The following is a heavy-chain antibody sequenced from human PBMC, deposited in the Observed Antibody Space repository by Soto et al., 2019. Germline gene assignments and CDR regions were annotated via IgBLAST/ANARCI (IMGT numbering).Heavy chain of an antibody. Sequence: QLQLQESGSGGVKPSETLSLTCTVSGASISYGGFSWSWIRQSPGKGLEWIGYISHLENTYLHPSFKSRLTMSIDRTRNQFSLKLSSVTAADMAVYYCARGGGYDSFDYWGQGVLVTVSS. CDR3: ARGGGYDSFDY. CDR1: GASISYGGFS. D-gene: IGHD5-12*01. V-gene: IGHV4-30-2*06. J-gene: IGHJ4*02. CDR2: ISHLENT.